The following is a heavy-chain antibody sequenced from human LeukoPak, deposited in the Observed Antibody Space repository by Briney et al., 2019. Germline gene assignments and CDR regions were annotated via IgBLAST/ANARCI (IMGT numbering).Heavy chain of an antibody. Sequence: GASVKVSCKASGYTFTSYAMRWVRQAPGQRLEWMGWINAGNGNTKYSQKFQGRVTITRDTSASTAYMELSSLRSEDTAVYYCARDPSDYGDYVEGYFDYWGQGTLVTVSS. J-gene: IGHJ4*02. CDR2: INAGNGNT. V-gene: IGHV1-3*01. D-gene: IGHD4-17*01. CDR3: ARDPSDYGDYVEGYFDY. CDR1: GYTFTSYA.